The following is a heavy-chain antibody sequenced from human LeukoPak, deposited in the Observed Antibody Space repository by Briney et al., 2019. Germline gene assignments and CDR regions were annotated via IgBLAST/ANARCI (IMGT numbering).Heavy chain of an antibody. CDR2: ISYDGSNK. D-gene: IGHD2-2*01. CDR1: GFTFSSYA. J-gene: IGHJ4*02. Sequence: PGRSLRLFCAASGFTFSSYAMHWVRQAPGKGLEWVAVISYDGSNKYYADSVKGRFTISRDNSKNTLYLQMNSLRAEDTAVYYCARGGVVPAAPDYWGQGTLVTVSS. CDR3: ARGGVVPAAPDY. V-gene: IGHV3-30*04.